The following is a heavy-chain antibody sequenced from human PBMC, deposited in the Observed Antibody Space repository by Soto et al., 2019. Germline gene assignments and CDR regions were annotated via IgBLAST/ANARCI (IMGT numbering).Heavy chain of an antibody. D-gene: IGHD2-2*01. CDR2: ISYDGSNK. Sequence: GESLKISCAASGFTFSSYGMHWVRQAPGKGLEWVAVISYDGSNKYYADSVKGRFTISRDNAKNSLYLHMNSLRAEDTAVYYCAREVVVVPAAVNSGLDYWGQGTLVTVSS. J-gene: IGHJ4*02. V-gene: IGHV3-30*03. CDR3: AREVVVVPAAVNSGLDY. CDR1: GFTFSSYG.